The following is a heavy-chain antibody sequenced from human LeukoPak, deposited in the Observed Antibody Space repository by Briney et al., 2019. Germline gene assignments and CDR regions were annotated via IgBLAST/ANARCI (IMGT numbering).Heavy chain of an antibody. J-gene: IGHJ3*01. CDR1: GYSFTSNW. V-gene: IGHV5-51*01. Sequence: GESLKISCKGSGYSFTSNWIGWVRQLPGKGLEWMGIIYPDDSDTRYSPSFQGQVTISADKSVRTAYLQWSSLKASDTAMYYCARPNITSYYDSRGYDAFDVRGQGTMVTVSS. D-gene: IGHD3-22*01. CDR2: IYPDDSDT. CDR3: ARPNITSYYDSRGYDAFDV.